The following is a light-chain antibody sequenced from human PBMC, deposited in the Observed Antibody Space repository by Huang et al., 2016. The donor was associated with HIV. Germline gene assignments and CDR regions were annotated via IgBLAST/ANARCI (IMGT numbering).Light chain of an antibody. CDR2: LGS. Sequence: DIVMTQSPLSLPVIPGEPASISCRSTQSLLYSTGYNYGDWYLQKPGQSPQLLIYLGSNRAPGVPDRFSGSGSGTDFTLKISRVEAEDAGVYYCMQALKTPITFGGGTKVEIK. CDR3: MQALKTPIT. CDR1: QSLLYSTGYNY. V-gene: IGKV2-28*01. J-gene: IGKJ4*01.